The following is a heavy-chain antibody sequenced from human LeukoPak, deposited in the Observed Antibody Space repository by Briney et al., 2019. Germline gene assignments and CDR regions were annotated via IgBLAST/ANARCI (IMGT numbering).Heavy chain of an antibody. CDR1: GDSISDYY. Sequence: SETLSLTCVVSGDSISDYYWTWIRQPPGKGLEWLGYIYYSGGTSYNPSLESRITMSVDTSKNQFSLKLSSVTAADTAVYYCARAGAYGSGSYFWDYWGQGTLVTVSS. D-gene: IGHD3-10*01. V-gene: IGHV4-59*12. CDR2: IYYSGGT. CDR3: ARAGAYGSGSYFWDY. J-gene: IGHJ4*02.